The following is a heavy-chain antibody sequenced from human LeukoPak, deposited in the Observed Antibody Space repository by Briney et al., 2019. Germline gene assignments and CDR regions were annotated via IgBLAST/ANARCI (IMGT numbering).Heavy chain of an antibody. D-gene: IGHD1-14*01. CDR3: AKGQPGGYEGYYFDY. Sequence: GGSLRLSCAASEFTFSSYNMNWVRQAPGKGLEWVSSITSDSRYMYYADSVKGRFTISRDNAKNSLYLQMNSLRTEDTALYYCAKGQPGGYEGYYFDYWGQGTLVTVSS. V-gene: IGHV3-21*04. CDR1: EFTFSSYN. CDR2: ITSDSRYM. J-gene: IGHJ4*02.